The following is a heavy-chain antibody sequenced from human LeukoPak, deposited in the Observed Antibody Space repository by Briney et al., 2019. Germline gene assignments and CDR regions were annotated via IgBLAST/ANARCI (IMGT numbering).Heavy chain of an antibody. CDR2: IYYSGST. V-gene: IGHV4-59*08. J-gene: IGHJ4*02. Sequence: SETLSLTCTVSGGSISSYYWSWIQQTPGKGLEWIGDIYYSGSTNYNPSLKSRVTISVDTSKNQFSLKLSSVTAADTALYYCASLVAAKLPYYWGQGTLVTVSS. CDR3: ASLVAAKLPYY. D-gene: IGHD2-15*01. CDR1: GGSISSYY.